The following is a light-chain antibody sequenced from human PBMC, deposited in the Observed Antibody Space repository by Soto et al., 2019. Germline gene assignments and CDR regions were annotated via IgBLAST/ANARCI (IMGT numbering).Light chain of an antibody. CDR1: RTVIRNN. Sequence: EIVLTHSPDTLSLSPWEIATLSCRASRTVIRNNLAWHQQKPGQTPRLLVYGASNRATGIPDRFSGSGSGTDFTLTISRLEPDDFAVYYCQQHGTSPITFGQGTRLEIK. J-gene: IGKJ5*01. V-gene: IGKV3-20*01. CDR3: QQHGTSPIT. CDR2: GAS.